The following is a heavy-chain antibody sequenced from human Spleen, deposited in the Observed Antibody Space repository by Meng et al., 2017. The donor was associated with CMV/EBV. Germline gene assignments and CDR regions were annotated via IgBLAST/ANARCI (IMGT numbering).Heavy chain of an antibody. CDR3: ARSGSVPTTTVTLFDP. CDR2: IIPIFGTA. J-gene: IGHJ5*02. Sequence: SGGTFSSYAISWVRQAPGQGLEWMGGIIPIFGTANYAQKFQGRVTITTDESTSTAYMELSSLRSEDTAVYYCARSGSVPTTTVTLFDPWGQGTLVTVSS. D-gene: IGHD4-11*01. V-gene: IGHV1-69*05. CDR1: GGTFSSYA.